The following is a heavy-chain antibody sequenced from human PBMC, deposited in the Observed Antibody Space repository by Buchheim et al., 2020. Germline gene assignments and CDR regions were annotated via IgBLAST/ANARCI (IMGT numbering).Heavy chain of an antibody. J-gene: IGHJ3*02. Sequence: QVQLVESGGGVVQPGRSLRLSCAASGFTFSSYGMHWVRQAPGKGLEWVAVIWYDGSNKNYADSVKGRFTISRENSKNTLYMQMNSLRAEDTAVYYCARIDLVGATSEDDAFDIWGQGT. CDR1: GFTFSSYG. CDR2: IWYDGSNK. CDR3: ARIDLVGATSEDDAFDI. V-gene: IGHV3-33*01. D-gene: IGHD1-26*01.